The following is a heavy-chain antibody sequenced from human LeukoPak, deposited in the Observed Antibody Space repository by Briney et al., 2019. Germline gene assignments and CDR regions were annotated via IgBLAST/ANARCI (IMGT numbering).Heavy chain of an antibody. J-gene: IGHJ4*02. CDR3: ARGHCSGGSCLLDY. Sequence: PGRSLRLSCAASGFTFSSYAMHWVRQAPGKGLEWVAVISYDGSNKYYADSVKGRFTISRDNSKNTLYLQMNSLRAEDTAVYYCARGHCSGGSCLLDYWGQETLVTVSS. D-gene: IGHD2-15*01. CDR1: GFTFSSYA. CDR2: ISYDGSNK. V-gene: IGHV3-30*04.